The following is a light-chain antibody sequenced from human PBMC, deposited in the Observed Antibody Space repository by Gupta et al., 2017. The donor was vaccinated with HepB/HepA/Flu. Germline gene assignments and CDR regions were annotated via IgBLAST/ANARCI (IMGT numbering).Light chain of an antibody. CDR2: AAS. V-gene: IGKV1-27*01. Sequence: DMQMTQTPSSLSASVGDRVTIPCRASQDISAYLAWFQQKPGRVPKVLIYAASTLQSGVPSRFSGSGSGTDITLTITSLQPEDFATYFCQKYDSAPFTFGPGTKVEIK. J-gene: IGKJ3*01. CDR3: QKYDSAPFT. CDR1: QDISAY.